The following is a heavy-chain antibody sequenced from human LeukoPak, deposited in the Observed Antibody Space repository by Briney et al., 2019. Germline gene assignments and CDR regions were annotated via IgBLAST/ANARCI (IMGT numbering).Heavy chain of an antibody. CDR3: ARGFEEMATTFDY. D-gene: IGHD5-24*01. Sequence: GGSLRLSCAASGFTFSSYSMNWVRQAPGKGLEWVSYISSSSSTIYYADSVKGRFTISRDNAKNSLYLQMNSLRAEDTAVYYCARGFEEMATTFDYWGQGTLVTVSS. CDR2: ISSSSSTI. J-gene: IGHJ4*02. V-gene: IGHV3-48*01. CDR1: GFTFSSYS.